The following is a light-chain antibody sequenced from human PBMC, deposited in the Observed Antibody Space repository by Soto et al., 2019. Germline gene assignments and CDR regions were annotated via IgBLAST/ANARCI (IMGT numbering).Light chain of an antibody. Sequence: QSALTQPASVSGSPGQSITISCTGTSSDLGAYNFVSWYQQHPGKAPKLMLYDVNIRPSGVSNRFSGSTSGNTASLTISGLQAEDEADYYCTSWTTSTTMIFGGGTKVTVL. J-gene: IGLJ2*01. CDR1: SSDLGAYNF. CDR2: DVN. CDR3: TSWTTSTTMI. V-gene: IGLV2-14*03.